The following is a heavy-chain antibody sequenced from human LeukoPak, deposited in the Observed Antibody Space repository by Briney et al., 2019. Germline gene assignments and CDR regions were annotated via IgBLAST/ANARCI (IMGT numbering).Heavy chain of an antibody. J-gene: IGHJ6*03. Sequence: GGSLRLSCAASGFTFGYYAMNWVRQAPGKGLEWVSAISGTGGSTYYAGSVKGRFTISRDNSKSTLYLQMNSLRAEDTAVYYCAKDLDSSGYFNYYMDVWGKGTTVTVSS. D-gene: IGHD3-22*01. V-gene: IGHV3-23*01. CDR3: AKDLDSSGYFNYYMDV. CDR1: GFTFGYYA. CDR2: ISGTGGST.